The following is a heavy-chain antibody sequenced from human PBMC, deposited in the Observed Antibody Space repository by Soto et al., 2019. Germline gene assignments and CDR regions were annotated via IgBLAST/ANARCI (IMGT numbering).Heavy chain of an antibody. CDR2: IIPIFGTA. CDR1: GGTISSYA. J-gene: IGHJ5*02. V-gene: IGHV1-69*13. Sequence: ASVKVSCKASGGTISSYAISWVRQAPGQGLEWMGGIIPIFGTANYAQKFQGRVTITADESTSTAYMELSSLRSEDTAVYYCAMYSSSQGHWFDPWGQGTLVTVSS. CDR3: AMYSSSQGHWFDP. D-gene: IGHD6-6*01.